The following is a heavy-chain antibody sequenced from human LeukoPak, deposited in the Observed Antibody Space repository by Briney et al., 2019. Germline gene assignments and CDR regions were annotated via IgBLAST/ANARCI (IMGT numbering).Heavy chain of an antibody. CDR1: GGSISSYY. D-gene: IGHD4-17*01. J-gene: IGHJ5*02. CDR2: IYYSGST. CDR3: ASRTDYGWFDP. V-gene: IGHV4-59*08. Sequence: SVTLSLTCTVSGGSISSYYWSWIRQPPGKGREWIGYIYYSGSTNYNPSLKSRVTISVDTSKNQFSLKLSSVTAADTAVYYCASRTDYGWFDPWGQGTLVTVSS.